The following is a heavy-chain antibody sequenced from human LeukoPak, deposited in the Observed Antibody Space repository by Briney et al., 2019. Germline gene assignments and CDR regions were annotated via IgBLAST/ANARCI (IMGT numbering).Heavy chain of an antibody. CDR3: ARDLPYPMDAFDI. J-gene: IGHJ3*02. Sequence: PSETLSLTCTVSGGSISSYYWSWIRQPAGKGLEWIGRIYTSGSTNYNPSLKSRVTMSLDTSKNQFSLKLSSVTDADTAVFYCARDLPYPMDAFDIWGQGTMVTVSS. CDR1: GGSISSYY. V-gene: IGHV4-4*07. CDR2: IYTSGST.